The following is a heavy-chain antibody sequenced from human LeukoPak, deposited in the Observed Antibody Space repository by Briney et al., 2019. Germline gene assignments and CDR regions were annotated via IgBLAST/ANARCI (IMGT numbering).Heavy chain of an antibody. CDR1: GYSITSAYY. D-gene: IGHD2-2*01. J-gene: IGHJ4*02. CDR3: ARVARCTSCFDVDY. V-gene: IGHV4-38-2*02. Sequence: SETLSLTCTVSGYSITSAYYWGWIRQPPGKGLEWIGSFFLKGSTYYNPSLKSRATISVDTSKNQFSLTLSSVTAADTAVYYCARVARCTSCFDVDYWGQGTLVTVSS. CDR2: FFLKGST.